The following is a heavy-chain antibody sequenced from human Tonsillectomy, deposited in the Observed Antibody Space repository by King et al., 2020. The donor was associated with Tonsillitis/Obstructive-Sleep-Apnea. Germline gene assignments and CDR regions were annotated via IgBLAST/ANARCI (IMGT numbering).Heavy chain of an antibody. V-gene: IGHV4-34*01. J-gene: IGHJ4*02. CDR3: ARRHSVTVVPFDY. D-gene: IGHD1-20*01. CDR1: GGSFRGHY. Sequence: VQLQQWGAGLLKPSETLSLTCAVYGGSFRGHYWSWIRQPPGKGLEWIGEINHSGSTNYNPSLKGRVTISVDTSKNQFSLMLSSVTAADTAVYYCARRHSVTVVPFDYWGQGTLVTVSS. CDR2: INHSGST.